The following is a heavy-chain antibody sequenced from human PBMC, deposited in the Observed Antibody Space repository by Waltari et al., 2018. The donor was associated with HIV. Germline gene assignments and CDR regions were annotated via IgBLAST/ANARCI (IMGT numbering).Heavy chain of an antibody. CDR3: ARHNSSWYGTFDH. CDR2: INAGTGNT. D-gene: IGHD6-19*01. CDR1: GYTFTSYP. J-gene: IGHJ4*02. V-gene: IGHV1-3*01. Sequence: QVHLLQSGAEVKKPGASVKVSCKASGYTFTSYPIHWLRQAPGQRLEWTAWINAGTGNTKYSQNFQGRVTITRDTSASTAYMELSSLRSEDTAVYYCARHNSSWYGTFDHWGQGTLVTVSS.